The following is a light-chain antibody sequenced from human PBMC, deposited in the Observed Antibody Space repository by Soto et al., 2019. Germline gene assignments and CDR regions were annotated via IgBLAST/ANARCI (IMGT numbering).Light chain of an antibody. Sequence: EIVMTQSPATLSVSPGERATLSCRSSQSVSSNVAWYQQKPGQAPRLLIYGASTGATGIPAKFSGSGSGTEFTLTISSVQSADFAVYSGQQYKNWPATFGGGPKVEIK. CDR3: QQYKNWPAT. V-gene: IGKV3-15*01. CDR2: GAS. CDR1: QSVSSN. J-gene: IGKJ4*01.